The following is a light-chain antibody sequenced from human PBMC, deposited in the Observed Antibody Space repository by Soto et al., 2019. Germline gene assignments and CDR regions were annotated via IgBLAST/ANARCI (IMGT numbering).Light chain of an antibody. Sequence: EIVLTQSPATLSVSPGERATLSCRASQSVSNYLAWFQQKPGRAPRLLIYDASNRATGIPARFSGSGSGTDFTLTINSLEPEDFAVYYCQLRGNWPPFTFGPGTRVDIK. CDR1: QSVSNY. CDR3: QLRGNWPPFT. CDR2: DAS. V-gene: IGKV3-11*01. J-gene: IGKJ3*01.